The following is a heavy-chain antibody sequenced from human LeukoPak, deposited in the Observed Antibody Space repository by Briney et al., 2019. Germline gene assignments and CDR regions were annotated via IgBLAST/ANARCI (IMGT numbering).Heavy chain of an antibody. J-gene: IGHJ4*02. CDR1: GYIFTGHY. CDR2: MNPDSGGT. Sequence: ASVKVSCKTSGYIFTGHYMHWVRQAPGQGPEWMGWMNPDSGGTNYAQNFQGRVTMTRDTSTTTAYMELSGLTSEDTAVYYCESGLLRELLGLDYWGQGTLVTVSS. V-gene: IGHV1-2*02. CDR3: ESGLLRELLGLDY. D-gene: IGHD3-10*01.